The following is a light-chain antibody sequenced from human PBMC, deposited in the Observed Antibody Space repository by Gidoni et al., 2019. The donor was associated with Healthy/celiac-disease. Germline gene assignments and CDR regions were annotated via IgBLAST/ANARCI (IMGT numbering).Light chain of an antibody. CDR1: QSVSSY. Sequence: EILLPQSPATLSLSPGERATLSCRASQSVSSYLAWYQQKPGQAPRLLIYDASNRATGIPARFSGSGSGTDFTLTISSLEPEDFAVYYCQQRSNWPLTFGGXTKVEIK. V-gene: IGKV3-11*01. CDR2: DAS. CDR3: QQRSNWPLT. J-gene: IGKJ4*01.